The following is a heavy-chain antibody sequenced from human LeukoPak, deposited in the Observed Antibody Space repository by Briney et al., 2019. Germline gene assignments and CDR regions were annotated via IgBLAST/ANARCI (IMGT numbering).Heavy chain of an antibody. V-gene: IGHV3-66*01. J-gene: IGHJ3*02. CDR3: ARDKAVDAFDI. D-gene: IGHD6-19*01. CDR1: GFTVSSNY. CDR2: IYSGGST. Sequence: GGSLRLSCAASGFTVSSNYMSWVRQAPGKGLEWVSVIYSGGSTYYADSVKGRFTISRDNSKSTLYLQMNSLRAEDTAVYYCARDKAVDAFDIWGQGTMVSVSS.